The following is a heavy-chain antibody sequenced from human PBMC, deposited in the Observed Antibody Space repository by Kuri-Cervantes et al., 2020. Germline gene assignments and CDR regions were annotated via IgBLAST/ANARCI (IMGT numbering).Heavy chain of an antibody. D-gene: IGHD3-22*01. Sequence: SETLSLTCAVYGGSFSGYYWSWIRQPPGKGLEWIGSIYHSGSTYYSPSLKSRVTISVDTSKNQFSLKLSSVTAADTAVYYCARAGVVVMYFDYWGQGTLVTVSS. V-gene: IGHV4-34*01. CDR2: IYHSGST. CDR3: ARAGVVVMYFDY. CDR1: GGSFSGYY. J-gene: IGHJ4*02.